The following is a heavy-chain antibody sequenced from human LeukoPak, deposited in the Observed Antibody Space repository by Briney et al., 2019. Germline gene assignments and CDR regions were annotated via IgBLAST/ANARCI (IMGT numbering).Heavy chain of an antibody. CDR1: GDSITNYY. D-gene: IGHD4-17*01. CDR3: ARRAGYGDYPRDLYYYYYYMDV. V-gene: IGHV4-34*01. CDR2: INHSGST. J-gene: IGHJ6*03. Sequence: SETLSLTCTVSGDSITNYYWSWIRQPPGKGLEWIGEINHSGSTNYNPSLKSRVTISVDTSKNQFSLKLSSVTAADTAVYYCARRAGYGDYPRDLYYYYYYMDVWGKGTTVTISS.